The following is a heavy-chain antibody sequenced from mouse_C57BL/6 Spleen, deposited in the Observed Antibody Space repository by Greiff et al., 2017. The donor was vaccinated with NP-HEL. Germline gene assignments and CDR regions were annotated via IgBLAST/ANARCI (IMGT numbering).Heavy chain of an antibody. Sequence: VKLVESGPELVKPGASVKISCKASGYSFTSYYIHWVKQRPGQGLEWIGWIYPGSGNTKYNEKFKGKATLTADTSSSTAYMQLSSLTSEDSAVYYCARDYYGSSYAYWGQGTLVTVSA. CDR3: ARDYYGSSYAY. V-gene: IGHV1-66*01. J-gene: IGHJ3*01. CDR1: GYSFTSYY. D-gene: IGHD1-1*01. CDR2: IYPGSGNT.